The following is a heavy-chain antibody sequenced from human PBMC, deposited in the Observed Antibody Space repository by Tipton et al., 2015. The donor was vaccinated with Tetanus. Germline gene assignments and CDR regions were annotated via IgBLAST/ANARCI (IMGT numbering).Heavy chain of an antibody. Sequence: TLSLTCTVSVGSISSDGAYWSWIRQHPGEGLEWIGYISNSGSTYYNPSLKSRVTISVDTSQKQISLKVNSVTAADTAVYYCARDRGVRGGYYYYHGMDVWGQGTTVTVSS. J-gene: IGHJ6*02. CDR3: ARDRGVRGGYYYYHGMDV. CDR2: ISNSGST. CDR1: VGSISSDGAY. V-gene: IGHV4-31*03. D-gene: IGHD3-10*01.